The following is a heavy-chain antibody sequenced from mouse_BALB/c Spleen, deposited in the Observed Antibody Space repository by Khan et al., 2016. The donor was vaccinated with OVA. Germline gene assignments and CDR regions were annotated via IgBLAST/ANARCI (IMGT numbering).Heavy chain of an antibody. CDR2: INTNTAES. V-gene: IGHV9-3*02. J-gene: IGHJ3*01. CDR1: GYTFTNFG. CDR3: AREGTYYGYDEFAY. Sequence: QIQLVQSGPELKKPGETVKISCKASGYTFTNFGMNWVKQAPGKGLKWMGWINTNTAESTCAEEFKGRFAFSLETSASTAYLQLNNLKNEDTSTEFCAREGTYYGYDEFAYWGQGTLVTVSA. D-gene: IGHD2-9*01.